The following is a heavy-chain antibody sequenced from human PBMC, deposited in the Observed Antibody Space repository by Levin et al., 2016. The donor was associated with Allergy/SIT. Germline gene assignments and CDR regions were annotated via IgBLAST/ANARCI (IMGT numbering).Heavy chain of an antibody. Sequence: SETLSLTCAVYGGSFSGYYWSWIRQPPGKGLEWIGEINHSGSTNYNPSLKSRVTISVDTSKNQFSLKLSSVTAADTAVYYCARFCRRTNCYLDYFWGQGTLVTVSS. CDR2: INHSGST. J-gene: IGHJ4*02. CDR3: ARFCRRTNCYLDYF. D-gene: IGHD2-2*01. V-gene: IGHV4-34*01. CDR1: GGSFSGYY.